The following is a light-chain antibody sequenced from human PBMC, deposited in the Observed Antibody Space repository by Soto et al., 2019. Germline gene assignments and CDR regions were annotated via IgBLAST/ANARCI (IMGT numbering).Light chain of an antibody. CDR3: QQNHNWPYT. J-gene: IGKJ2*01. CDR2: AAS. Sequence: IVMTQSPVTLSVSPGERATLSCRASQSLGSALAWYQQKPGQAPRLLIYAASSRVTNIPARISGSGSGTQFTLTISSLQSEDAAVYYCQQNHNWPYTFGQGTKLEIK. CDR1: QSLGSA. V-gene: IGKV3D-15*01.